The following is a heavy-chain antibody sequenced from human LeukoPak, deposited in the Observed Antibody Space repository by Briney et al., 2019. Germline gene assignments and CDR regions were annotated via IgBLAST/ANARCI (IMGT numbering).Heavy chain of an antibody. CDR1: GFTLSTYG. J-gene: IGHJ3*01. V-gene: IGHV3-33*05. D-gene: IGHD2-15*01. CDR2: MTYDGNNQ. Sequence: GGSLRLSCVASGFTLSTYGMHWLRQAPGKGLEWVAVMTYDGNNQYYADSVKGRFSVSRDNSRNTLYLQMNSLRAEDTAVYYCARIRMPTSTGDAFDVWGHGTMVPVSS. CDR3: ARIRMPTSTGDAFDV.